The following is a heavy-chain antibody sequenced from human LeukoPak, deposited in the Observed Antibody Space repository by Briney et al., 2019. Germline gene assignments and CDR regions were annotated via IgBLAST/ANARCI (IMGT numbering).Heavy chain of an antibody. D-gene: IGHD2-15*01. V-gene: IGHV3-23*01. Sequence: GGSLRLSCAASGFTFSSYAMSWVRQAPGKGLEWVSAISGSGGSTYYADSVKGRFTIPRDDTKNSLFLEMTSLRADDTAVYFCARGFCSGRTCYRVTGTFDVWGRGAKVTVSS. CDR2: ISGSGGST. CDR1: GFTFSSYA. CDR3: ARGFCSGRTCYRVTGTFDV. J-gene: IGHJ3*01.